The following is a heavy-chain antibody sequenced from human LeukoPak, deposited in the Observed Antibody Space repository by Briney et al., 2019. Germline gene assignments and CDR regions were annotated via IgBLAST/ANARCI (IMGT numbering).Heavy chain of an antibody. V-gene: IGHV3-7*01. J-gene: IGHJ4*02. D-gene: IGHD3-22*01. CDR1: GFSFSNSW. Sequence: GGSLRLSCAASGFSFSNSWMSWVRQAPGKGLEWVANIKYDGSEYYYVDSVKGRFTISRDNAKNSLYLQMSSLRSEDTAVYYCARGIDGYYDYWGQGTLVTVSS. CDR2: IKYDGSEY. CDR3: ARGIDGYYDY.